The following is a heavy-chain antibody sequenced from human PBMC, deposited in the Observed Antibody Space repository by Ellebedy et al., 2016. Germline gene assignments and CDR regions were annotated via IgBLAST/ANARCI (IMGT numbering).Heavy chain of an antibody. Sequence: ASVKVSCKASGGTFSSYAISWVRQAPGQGLEWMGRIIPILGIANYAQKFQGRVTITADKSTSTAYMELRSLRSDDTAVYYCARDRGHIVVVTATADFDYWGQGTLVTVSS. CDR2: IIPILGIA. J-gene: IGHJ4*02. CDR1: GGTFSSYA. D-gene: IGHD2-21*02. CDR3: ARDRGHIVVVTATADFDY. V-gene: IGHV1-69*04.